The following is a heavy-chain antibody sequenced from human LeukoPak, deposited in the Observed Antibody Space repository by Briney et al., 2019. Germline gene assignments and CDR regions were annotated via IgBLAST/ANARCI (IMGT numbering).Heavy chain of an antibody. CDR2: IDPSNSYT. CDR1: GYSFTSSW. Sequence: GESLRISCKGSGYSFTSSWISWVRQMPGKVLEWMGRIDPSNSYTNYSPSFQGHVTISADKSISTAYLQWSSLKASDTAMYYCARRYCSSTSCLLKDWFDPWGQGTLVTVSS. J-gene: IGHJ5*02. CDR3: ARRYCSSTSCLLKDWFDP. D-gene: IGHD2-2*01. V-gene: IGHV5-10-1*01.